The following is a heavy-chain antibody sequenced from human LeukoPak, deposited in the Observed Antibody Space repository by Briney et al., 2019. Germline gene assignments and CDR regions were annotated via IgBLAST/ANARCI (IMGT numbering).Heavy chain of an antibody. Sequence: SETLSFTCTVSGGSIRSRFWSWIRQPPGKGLEWIGFIHYSGSTSYNPSLKSRVTISVDTSKNQFSLKLNSVTAADTAVYYCARGRSARLKYYYFDYWGQGALVTVSS. CDR2: IHYSGST. V-gene: IGHV4-59*11. J-gene: IGHJ4*02. CDR3: ARGRSARLKYYYFDY. D-gene: IGHD6-6*01. CDR1: GGSIRSRF.